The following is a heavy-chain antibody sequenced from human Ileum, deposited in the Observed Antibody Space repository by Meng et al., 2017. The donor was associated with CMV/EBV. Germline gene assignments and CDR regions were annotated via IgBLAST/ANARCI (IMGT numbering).Heavy chain of an antibody. J-gene: IGHJ4*02. CDR3: WSVPGLIRDCVDY. V-gene: IGHV3-21*01. CDR1: AFCFSIYA. D-gene: IGHD2-8*01. Sequence: ASAFCFSIYALTGVLQPPGKGLVWVSSIVKTSTYIYSASSVEGRFTSSRDNAKDSLFLQMNSLGDEDTAVYWGWSVPGLIRDCVDYWGQGALVTVSS. CDR2: IVKTSTYI.